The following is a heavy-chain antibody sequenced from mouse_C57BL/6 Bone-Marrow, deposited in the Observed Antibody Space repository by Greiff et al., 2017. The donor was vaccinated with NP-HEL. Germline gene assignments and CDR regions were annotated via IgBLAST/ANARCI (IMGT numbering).Heavy chain of an antibody. CDR3: AREEDYYGSSYAGFAY. J-gene: IGHJ3*01. V-gene: IGHV1-81*01. CDR1: GYTFTSYG. Sequence: VQLQQPGAELVRPGASVKLSCKASGYTFTSYGISWVKQRTGQGLEWIGVIYPRSGNTNYNEKFKSKATLTADKSSSTAYMQLRSLTSEDSAVYFCAREEDYYGSSYAGFAYWGQGTLVTVSA. D-gene: IGHD1-1*01. CDR2: IYPRSGNT.